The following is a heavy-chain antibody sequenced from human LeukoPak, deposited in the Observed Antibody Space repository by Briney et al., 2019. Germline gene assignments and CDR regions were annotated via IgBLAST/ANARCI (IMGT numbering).Heavy chain of an antibody. CDR2: IIPIFGTA. J-gene: IGHJ6*02. Sequence: ASVKVSCKASGGTFSSYAISRVRQAPGQGLEWMGGIIPIFGTANYAQKLQGRVTMTRNTSISTAYMELSSLRSEDTAVYYCARAPGYCSSTSCYWLGYYYYYGMDVWGQGTTVTVSS. D-gene: IGHD2-2*03. CDR3: ARAPGYCSSTSCYWLGYYYYYGMDV. CDR1: GGTFSSYA. V-gene: IGHV1-69*05.